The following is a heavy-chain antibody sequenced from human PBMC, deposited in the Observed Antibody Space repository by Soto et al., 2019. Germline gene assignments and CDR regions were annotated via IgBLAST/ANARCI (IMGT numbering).Heavy chain of an antibody. CDR2: ISYDGSNK. CDR1: GFTFSNYA. D-gene: IGHD4-17*01. CDR3: ARRPVTYYCDS. Sequence: QVQLVESGGGVVQPGRSLRLSCAASGFTFSNYAMHWVRQAPGKGLEWVAVISYDGSNKYYADSVKGRFTISTDKSKNTLYLQMNRLRAEYTAVYYGARRPVTYYCDSWGQSHLVTVSS. V-gene: IGHV3-30-3*01. J-gene: IGHJ4*02.